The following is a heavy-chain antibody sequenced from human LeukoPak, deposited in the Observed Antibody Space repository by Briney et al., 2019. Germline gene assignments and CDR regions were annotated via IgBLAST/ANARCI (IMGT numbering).Heavy chain of an antibody. CDR1: GGSISSGGYY. CDR3: AIESLYCSSTSCNKYFDY. Sequence: PSETLSLTCAVYGGSISSGGYYWSWIRQHPGKGLEWIGYIYYSGSTYYNPSLKSRVTISVDTSKNQFSLKLSSVTAADTAVYYCAIESLYCSSTSCNKYFDYWGQGTLVTVSS. V-gene: IGHV4-31*11. J-gene: IGHJ4*02. D-gene: IGHD2-2*01. CDR2: IYYSGST.